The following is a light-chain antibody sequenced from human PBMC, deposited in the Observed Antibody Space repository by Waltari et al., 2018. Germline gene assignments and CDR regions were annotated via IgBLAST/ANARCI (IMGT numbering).Light chain of an antibody. Sequence: SYVLTQPPSVSVAPGQTARITCGGNNIGSKSVHWYQQKPGQAPVLVVYDDSDRPSGIHERFSGSNSGNTAALTISRGEAGDEADYSCQVWDSSTDHWVFGGGTTLTVL. CDR1: NIGSKS. V-gene: IGLV3-21*02. J-gene: IGLJ3*02. CDR2: DDS. CDR3: QVWDSSTDHWV.